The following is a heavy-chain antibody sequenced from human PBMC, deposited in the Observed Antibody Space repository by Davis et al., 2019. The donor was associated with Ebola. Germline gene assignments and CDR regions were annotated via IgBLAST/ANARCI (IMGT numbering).Heavy chain of an antibody. J-gene: IGHJ5*02. CDR3: AKVNTNYACNYFDP. D-gene: IGHD4/OR15-4a*01. CDR1: GFSFGTYA. V-gene: IGHV3-48*04. CDR2: INSVSTNK. Sequence: PGGSLRLSCAASGFSFGTYAMNWVRQAPGKGLEWVSYINSVSTNKYYADSVKGRFTISRDNAKNSLYLRMDSLRAEDTAVYYCAKVNTNYACNYFDPRGQGTLVTVSS.